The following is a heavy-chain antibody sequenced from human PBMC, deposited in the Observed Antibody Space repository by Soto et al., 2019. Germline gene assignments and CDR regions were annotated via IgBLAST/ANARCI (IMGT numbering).Heavy chain of an antibody. Sequence: SETLSLTCTVSGESIDTAGYYWTWIRQRPGRGLEWLGFIYHSGATYYSSSMKSRLSISIDRSQNQFSLKVTSVTAADTAVYFCSRGDYWGQGMLVTVSS. CDR1: GESIDTAGYY. CDR3: SRGDY. CDR2: IYHSGAT. J-gene: IGHJ4*02. V-gene: IGHV4-31*03.